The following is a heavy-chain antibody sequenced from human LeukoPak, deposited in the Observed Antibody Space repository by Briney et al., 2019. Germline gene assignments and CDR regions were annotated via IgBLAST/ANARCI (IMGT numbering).Heavy chain of an antibody. Sequence: GASVKVSCKASGYTFTSYDINWVRQATGQGLEWMGWMNPNSGNTGYAQKFQGRVTITRNTSISTAYMELSSLRSEDTAVYYCARSSSSWFSDYMDVWGKGITVTVSS. CDR3: ARSSSSWFSDYMDV. V-gene: IGHV1-8*03. CDR1: GYTFTSYD. D-gene: IGHD6-13*01. J-gene: IGHJ6*03. CDR2: MNPNSGNT.